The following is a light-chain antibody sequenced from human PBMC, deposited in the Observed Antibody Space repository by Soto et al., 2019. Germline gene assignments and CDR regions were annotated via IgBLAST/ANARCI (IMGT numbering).Light chain of an antibody. Sequence: QPVLTQSPSASASLGASVKLTCTLSSGHSSYAIAWHQQQPEKGPRYLMKLNSDGSHSKGDGIPDRFSGSSSGAERYLTIPSLQSEDEADYYCQTLGTGTVVFGGGTKLTVL. CDR3: QTLGTGTVV. CDR2: LNSDGSH. V-gene: IGLV4-69*01. J-gene: IGLJ2*01. CDR1: SGHSSYA.